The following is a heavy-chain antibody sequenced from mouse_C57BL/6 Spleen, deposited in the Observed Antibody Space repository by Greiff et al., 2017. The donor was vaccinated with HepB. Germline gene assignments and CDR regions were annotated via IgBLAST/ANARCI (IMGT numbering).Heavy chain of an antibody. V-gene: IGHV5-6*01. CDR3: ARLRFPFAY. CDR1: GFTFSSYG. Sequence: EVMLVESGGDLVKPGGSLKLSCAASGFTFSSYGMSWVRQTPDKRLEWVATISSGGSYTYYPDSVKGRFTISRDNAKNTLYLQMSSLKSEDTAMYYCARLRFPFAYWGQGTLVTVSA. J-gene: IGHJ3*01. CDR2: ISSGGSYT.